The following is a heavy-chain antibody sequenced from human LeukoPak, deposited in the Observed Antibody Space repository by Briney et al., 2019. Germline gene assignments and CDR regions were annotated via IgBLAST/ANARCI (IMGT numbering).Heavy chain of an antibody. CDR3: ARRVRYFDWSGYDY. V-gene: IGHV4-59*01. CDR1: GGSISSYY. J-gene: IGHJ4*02. CDR2: IYYSGST. Sequence: PSETLSLTCTVSGGSISSYYWSWIRQPPGKGLEWIGYIYYSGSTNYNPSLKSRVTISVDTSKNQFSLKLSSVTAADTAVYYCARRVRYFDWSGYDYWGQGTLVTVSS. D-gene: IGHD3-9*01.